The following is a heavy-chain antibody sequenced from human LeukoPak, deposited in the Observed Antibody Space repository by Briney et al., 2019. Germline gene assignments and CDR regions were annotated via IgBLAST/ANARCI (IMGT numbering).Heavy chain of an antibody. D-gene: IGHD6-13*01. Sequence: PSETLSLTCAVYGGSFSGYYWSWIRQPPGKGLEWIGEINHSGSTNYNPSLKSRVTISVDTSKNQFSLKLSSVTAADTAVYYCAWIAAAGSRIYWGQGTLVTVSS. V-gene: IGHV4-34*01. CDR3: AWIAAAGSRIY. CDR1: GGSFSGYY. J-gene: IGHJ4*02. CDR2: INHSGST.